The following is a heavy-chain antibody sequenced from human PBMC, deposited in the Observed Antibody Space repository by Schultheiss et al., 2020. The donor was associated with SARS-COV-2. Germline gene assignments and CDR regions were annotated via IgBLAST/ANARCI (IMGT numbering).Heavy chain of an antibody. D-gene: IGHD3-10*01. J-gene: IGHJ4*02. CDR2: IYYSGST. CDR3: ARITKPMVQGGGFDY. CDR1: GGSISSGGYY. V-gene: IGHV4-31*03. Sequence: SETLSLTCTVSGGSISSGGYYWSWIRQHPGKGLEWIGYIYYSGSTYYNPSLKSRVTISADKSKNQFSLKLSSVTAADTAVYYCARITKPMVQGGGFDYWGQGTLVTVSS.